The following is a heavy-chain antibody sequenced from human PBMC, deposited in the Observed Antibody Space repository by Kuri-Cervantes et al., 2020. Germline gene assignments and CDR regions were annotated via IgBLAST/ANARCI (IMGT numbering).Heavy chain of an antibody. V-gene: IGHV3-30*18. CDR3: AKDGYITMIVVVTMIDY. CDR2: ISYDGSNK. J-gene: IGHJ4*02. Sequence: GESLKISCAASGFTFSSYGMHWVRQAPGKGLEWVAVISYDGSNKYYADSVKGRFTISRDNSKNTLYLQMNSLRAEDTAVYYCAKDGYITMIVVVTMIDYWGQGTLVTVSS. D-gene: IGHD3-22*01. CDR1: GFTFSSYG.